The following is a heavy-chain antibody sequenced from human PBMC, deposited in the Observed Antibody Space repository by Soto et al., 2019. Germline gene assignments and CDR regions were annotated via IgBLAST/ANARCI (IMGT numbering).Heavy chain of an antibody. Sequence: QVQLQESGPGLVKPSGTLSLTCAVSGGSISNSNWWSWVRQPPGKGLEWIGEIYHSGSTNYNPSLKSRVTISVDKSKNQFSLKLSSVTVADTAVYYCARDLKYVDIVATIKGGMDVWGQGTTVTVSS. CDR3: ARDLKYVDIVATIKGGMDV. V-gene: IGHV4-4*02. CDR2: IYHSGST. J-gene: IGHJ6*02. CDR1: GGSISNSNW. D-gene: IGHD5-12*01.